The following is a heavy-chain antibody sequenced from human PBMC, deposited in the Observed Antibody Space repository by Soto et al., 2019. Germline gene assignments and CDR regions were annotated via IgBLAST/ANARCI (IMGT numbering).Heavy chain of an antibody. CDR1: GFTFSSFA. Sequence: GGSLRLSCAASGFTFSSFAMSWVRQAPGKGLEWVSAISGSGGSTYYADSVKGRFTISRDNSKNTLYLQMNSLRAEDTAVYYCATGRGVNFYYGMDVWGQGTTVTVSS. CDR2: ISGSGGST. D-gene: IGHD3-10*01. J-gene: IGHJ6*02. CDR3: ATGRGVNFYYGMDV. V-gene: IGHV3-23*01.